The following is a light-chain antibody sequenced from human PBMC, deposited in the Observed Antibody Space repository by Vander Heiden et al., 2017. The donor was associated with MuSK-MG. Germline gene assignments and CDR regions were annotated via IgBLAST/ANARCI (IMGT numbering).Light chain of an antibody. CDR2: LVS. Sequence: DIAMTQSPLSLPVTPGEPASISCRSSQSPLHSNGYNYLDWYLQKPGQSPQLLIYLVSNRASGVPDRFSGSGSGTDFTLKISRVDAEDVGVYYCRQALQTPRTFGQGTKVEIK. V-gene: IGKV2-28*01. CDR3: RQALQTPRT. J-gene: IGKJ1*01. CDR1: QSPLHSNGYNY.